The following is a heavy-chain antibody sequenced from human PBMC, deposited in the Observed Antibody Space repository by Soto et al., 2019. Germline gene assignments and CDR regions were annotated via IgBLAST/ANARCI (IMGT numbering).Heavy chain of an antibody. V-gene: IGHV3-23*01. Sequence: VVYLRLSCAPAGIIFSYHLMNWVRQAPGKGLEWVSTISGSGGSTYYADSVKGRFTISRDNSKNTLYLQMNSLRAEDTAVYYCARDSGSGYDYLGYW. CDR2: ISGSGGST. D-gene: IGHD5-12*01. CDR1: GIIFSYHL. CDR3: ARDSGSGYDYLGY. J-gene: IGHJ4*01.